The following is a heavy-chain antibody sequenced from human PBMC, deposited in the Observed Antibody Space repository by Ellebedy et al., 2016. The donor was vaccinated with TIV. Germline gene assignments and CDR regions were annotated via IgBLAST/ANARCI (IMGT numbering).Heavy chain of an antibody. V-gene: IGHV4-59*08. J-gene: IGHJ4*02. CDR2: FYHSGST. Sequence: MPGGSLRLSCTVSGGSISSYYWSWIRQPPGKGLEWIGYFYHSGSTNYNPSLNSRVTMSVDTSKNQFSLRLSSVTAADTAVYYCATSTTWTAYDCWGQGTLVTVSS. CDR3: ATSTTWTAYDC. D-gene: IGHD6-13*01. CDR1: GGSISSYY.